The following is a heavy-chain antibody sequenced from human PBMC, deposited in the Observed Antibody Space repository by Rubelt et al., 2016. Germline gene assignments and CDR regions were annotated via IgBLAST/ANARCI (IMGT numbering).Heavy chain of an antibody. CDR2: ISAYNGNT. J-gene: IGHJ4*02. CDR3: AADRDCSSASCYPYNFDY. V-gene: IGHV1-18*01. Sequence: TFTSYGITWVRQAPGQGLEWMGWISAYNGNTNYAQKFQGRVTMTTDTSTTTAYMELRGLRSDDTAVYYCAADRDCSSASCYPYNFDYWGQGTLVTVSS. D-gene: IGHD2-2*01. CDR1: TFTSYG.